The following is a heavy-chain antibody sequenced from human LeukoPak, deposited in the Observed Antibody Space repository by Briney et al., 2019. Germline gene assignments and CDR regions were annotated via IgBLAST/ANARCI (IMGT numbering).Heavy chain of an antibody. CDR3: ARDEPGGSYTFDY. D-gene: IGHD1-26*01. CDR2: ICYDGSHK. V-gene: IGHV3-33*01. CDR1: GFTFSSYG. Sequence: SGGSLRLSGAASGFTFSSYGMHWVRHAPGKGLEWVAIICYDGSHKYYTDSVKGRFTIARENYKNSLYLQMNSLRAEDTAVYYCARDEPGGSYTFDYWGQGTLVTVSS. J-gene: IGHJ4*02.